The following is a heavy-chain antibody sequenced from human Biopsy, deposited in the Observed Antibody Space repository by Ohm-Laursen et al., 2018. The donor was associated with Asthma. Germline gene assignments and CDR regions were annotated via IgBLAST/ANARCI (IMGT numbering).Heavy chain of an antibody. D-gene: IGHD4-17*01. CDR3: AREVSTVDYGYYYFAMDV. V-gene: IGHV1-69*01. J-gene: IGHJ6*02. CDR2: LIPVLGTP. CDR1: GGTFSSYA. Sequence: SSVKVSCKVSGGTFSSYAISWVRQAPGQGLEWMGGLIPVLGTPDHAQMFEGRVTITADESTSTAYMELSSLRSEDSAVYYCAREVSTVDYGYYYFAMDVWGQGTTVTVSS.